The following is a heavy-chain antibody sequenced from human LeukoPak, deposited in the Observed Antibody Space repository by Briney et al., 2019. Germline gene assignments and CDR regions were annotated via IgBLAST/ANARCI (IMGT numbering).Heavy chain of an antibody. CDR1: GFTVSSNY. J-gene: IGHJ6*03. CDR3: ARHVAARGAYYYYYMDV. CDR2: IYSGGST. V-gene: IGHV3-53*01. D-gene: IGHD6-6*01. Sequence: PGGSLRLSCAASGFTVSSNYMSWVRQAPGKGLEWVSVIYSGGSTYYADSVKGRLTISRDNSKNTLYLQMNSLRAEDTAVYYCARHVAARGAYYYYYMDVWGKGTTVTVSS.